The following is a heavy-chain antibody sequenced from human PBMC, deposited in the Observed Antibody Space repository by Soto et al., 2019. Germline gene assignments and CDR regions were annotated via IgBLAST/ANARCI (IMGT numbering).Heavy chain of an antibody. V-gene: IGHV3-21*02. Sequence: VQLVESGGGLVQPGESLRLSCVASGFTFKNYTMNWVRQAPGKGLEWVSSIGGSDTFTYYADSVKGRFTISRDNAKSSLFLQMNSLRVEDTAVYFCVRDGSLLGMTRWGQGTLVTVSS. CDR3: VRDGSLLGMTR. J-gene: IGHJ4*02. D-gene: IGHD3-10*01. CDR2: IGGSDTFT. CDR1: GFTFKNYT.